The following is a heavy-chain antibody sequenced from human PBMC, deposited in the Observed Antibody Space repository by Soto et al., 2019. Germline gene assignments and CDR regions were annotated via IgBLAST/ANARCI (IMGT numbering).Heavy chain of an antibody. V-gene: IGHV3-33*01. CDR1: GFNFSSYG. CDR2: IWYDGTNK. J-gene: IGHJ3*02. CDR3: ARDHGFDAFDI. Sequence: GGSLRLSCAASGFNFSSYGMHWVRQAPGKGLDWVAVIWYDGTNKYYADSVKGRFTISRDNSKNTLYLQMNSLRAEDTAVYYCARDHGFDAFDIWGQGTVVTVS.